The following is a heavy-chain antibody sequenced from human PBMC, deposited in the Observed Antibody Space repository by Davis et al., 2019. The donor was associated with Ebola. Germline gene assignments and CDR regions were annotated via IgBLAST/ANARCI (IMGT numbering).Heavy chain of an antibody. J-gene: IGHJ3*01. CDR1: GFTFSSYW. CDR3: ARHKKGFLSFDF. D-gene: IGHD2-15*01. CDR2: IKASGSYK. Sequence: GESLKIPCETSGFTFSSYWMTWVRQAPGMGLEWVASIKASGSYKYYLDSVKGRFTISRDNAKNSLYLQMNSLRGADTAVYFCARHKKGFLSFDFWGQGTMVTVSS. V-gene: IGHV3-7*03.